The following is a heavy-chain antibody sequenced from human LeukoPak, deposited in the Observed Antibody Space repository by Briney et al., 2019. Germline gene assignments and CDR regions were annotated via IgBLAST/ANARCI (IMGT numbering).Heavy chain of an antibody. J-gene: IGHJ6*03. CDR1: GGSIGSTNYY. D-gene: IGHD6-13*01. CDR2: IYYSGST. CDR3: ARIYQQQLVHAPLYYYYMDV. Sequence: DPSETLSLTCTVSGGSIGSTNYYWGWIRQPPGKGLEWIANIYYSGSTYYNPSLKSRVTISVDTSKNQFSLKLSSVTAADTAVYYCARIYQQQLVHAPLYYYYMDVWGKGTTVTVSS. V-gene: IGHV4-39*07.